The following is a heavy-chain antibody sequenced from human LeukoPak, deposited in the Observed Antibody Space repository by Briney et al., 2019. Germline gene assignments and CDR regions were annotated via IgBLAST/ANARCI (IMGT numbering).Heavy chain of an antibody. CDR2: INPSGGST. J-gene: IGHJ4*02. V-gene: IGHV1-46*01. D-gene: IGHD2-2*01. Sequence: ASVKVSCKASGYTFSDYYIHWVRQAPGQGLEWMGMINPSGGSTSYAQKFQGRVTITRDTSTSTVYMDLNILRSEDPAVYFLSRSIRGCSSTPCYEDYWGQGTLVTVSS. CDR1: GYTFSDYY. CDR3: SRSIRGCSSTPCYEDY.